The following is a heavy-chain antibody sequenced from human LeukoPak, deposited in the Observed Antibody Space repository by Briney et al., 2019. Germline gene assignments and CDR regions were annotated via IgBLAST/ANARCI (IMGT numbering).Heavy chain of an antibody. CDR3: ARGYCSGGSCYTVAY. CDR1: GYTFTGYY. D-gene: IGHD2-15*01. V-gene: IGHV1-46*01. Sequence: ASVKVSCKASGYTFTGYYMHWVRQAPGQGLEWMGIINPSGGSTSYAQKFQGRVTMTRDTSTSTVYMELSSLRSEDTAVYYCARGYCSGGSCYTVAYWGQGTLVTVSS. CDR2: INPSGGST. J-gene: IGHJ4*02.